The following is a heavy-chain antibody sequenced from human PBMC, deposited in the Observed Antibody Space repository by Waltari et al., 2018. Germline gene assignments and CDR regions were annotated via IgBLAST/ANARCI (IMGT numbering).Heavy chain of an antibody. V-gene: IGHV3-9*01. Sequence: EVQLVESGGGLVQPGRSLRLSCAASGFTFDDYAMHWVRQAPGKGLEWVLGISWNSGSIGYADSVKGRFTISRDNAKNSLYLQMNSLRAEDTALYYCAKGGIAAASANYYYYMDVWGKGTTVTVSS. J-gene: IGHJ6*03. CDR2: ISWNSGSI. D-gene: IGHD6-13*01. CDR1: GFTFDDYA. CDR3: AKGGIAAASANYYYYMDV.